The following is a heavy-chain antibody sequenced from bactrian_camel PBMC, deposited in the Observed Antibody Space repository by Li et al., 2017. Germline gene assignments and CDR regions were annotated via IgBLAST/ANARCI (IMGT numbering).Heavy chain of an antibody. D-gene: IGHD1*01. J-gene: IGHJ4*01. Sequence: VQLVESGGGSVQAGGSLTLSCRASTPQRCMGWFRQTPGTEREGIAAIYFTTTGTTKYADSVKGRFTVSRDNAKTTLYLQMDTLKPEDTAMYYCAAKPWVCALDPEDIVNYDYKGQGTQVTVS. V-gene: IGHV3S54*01. CDR3: AAKPWVCALDPEDIVNYDY. CDR1: TPQRC. CDR2: IYFTTTGTT.